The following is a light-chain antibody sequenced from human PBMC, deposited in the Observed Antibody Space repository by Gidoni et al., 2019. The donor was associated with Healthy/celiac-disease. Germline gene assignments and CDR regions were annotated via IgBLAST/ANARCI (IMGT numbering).Light chain of an antibody. CDR1: QSISSW. J-gene: IGKJ1*01. Sequence: DIQMTPSPSTLSASVGARVTITCPASQSISSWLAWYQQKPGKAPKLLIYKASSLESGVPSRFSGSGSGTEFTLTISSLQPDDFATYYCQQYNSYSWTFGQGTKVEIK. CDR2: KAS. CDR3: QQYNSYSWT. V-gene: IGKV1-5*03.